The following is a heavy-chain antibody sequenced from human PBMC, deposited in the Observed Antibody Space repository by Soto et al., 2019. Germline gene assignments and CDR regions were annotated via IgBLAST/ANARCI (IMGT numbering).Heavy chain of an antibody. CDR3: ARTGTTLRESMMAFDI. CDR1: GGTFSSYT. V-gene: IGHV1-69*02. D-gene: IGHD1-1*01. CDR2: IIPILGIA. Sequence: QVQLVQSGAEVKKPGSSVKVSCKASGGTFSSYTISWVRQAPGQGLEWMGRIIPILGIANYAQKFQGRVTITADKSTSTAYMELSSLRSEDTAVYYCARTGTTLRESMMAFDIWGQGTMVTVSS. J-gene: IGHJ3*02.